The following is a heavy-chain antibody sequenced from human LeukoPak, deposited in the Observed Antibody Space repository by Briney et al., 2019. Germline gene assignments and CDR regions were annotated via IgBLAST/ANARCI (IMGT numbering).Heavy chain of an antibody. CDR3: ARGPGSDYYYYMDV. CDR2: IYYSGST. Sequence: SETLSLTCTVSGGSISSSSYYWGWIRQPPGKGLEWIGYIYYSGSTNYNPSLKSRVTISVDTSKNQFSLKLSSVTAADTAVYYCARGPGSDYYYYMDVWGKGTTVTVSS. J-gene: IGHJ6*03. CDR1: GGSISSSSYY. D-gene: IGHD3-10*01. V-gene: IGHV4-61*05.